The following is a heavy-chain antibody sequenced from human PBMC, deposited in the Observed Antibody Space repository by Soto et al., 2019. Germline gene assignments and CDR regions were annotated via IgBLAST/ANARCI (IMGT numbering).Heavy chain of an antibody. CDR2: TYYRSKWYN. CDR1: GDSVSSNSAA. Sequence: WQTLSGTCALSGDSVSSNSAAWNWIRQSPSRGLEWLGRTYYRSKWYNDYAVSVKSRITINPDTSKTQFSLQLNSVTPEDTAVYYCERAIDFSCYEASYYDYGTDAWRQ. CDR3: ERAIDFSCYEASYYDYGTDA. V-gene: IGHV6-1*01. D-gene: IGHD3-22*01. J-gene: IGHJ6*02.